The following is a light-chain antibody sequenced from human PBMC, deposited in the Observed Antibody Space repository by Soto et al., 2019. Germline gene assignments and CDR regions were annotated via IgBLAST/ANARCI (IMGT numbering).Light chain of an antibody. V-gene: IGKV1-39*01. CDR1: QGISTY. CDR3: QQLFDSPIN. Sequence: DIQMTQSPSSLSSSVADGFTVTCRSSQGISTYLNWYQQKPGKAPKLLIYAASSLQSGVPSRFSATVSGPEFSLTITSLQPEDFATYYCQQLFDSPINCGQGKR. J-gene: IGKJ5*01. CDR2: AAS.